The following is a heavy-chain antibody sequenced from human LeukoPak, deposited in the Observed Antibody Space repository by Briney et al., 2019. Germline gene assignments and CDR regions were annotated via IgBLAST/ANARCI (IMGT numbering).Heavy chain of an antibody. J-gene: IGHJ4*02. CDR1: GFTFSSYA. D-gene: IGHD6-6*01. V-gene: IGHV3-23*01. CDR2: ISGSGGST. Sequence: GGSLRLSCAASGFTFSSYAMSWVRQAPGKGLEWVSAISGSGGSTYYADSVKGRFTISRDNSKNTLYLQMNSLRAEDTAVYYCARSPPSSSSFGRFDNWGQGTLVTVSS. CDR3: ARSPPSSSSFGRFDN.